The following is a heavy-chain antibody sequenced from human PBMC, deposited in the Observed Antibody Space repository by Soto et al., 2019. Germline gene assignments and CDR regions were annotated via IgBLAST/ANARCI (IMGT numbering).Heavy chain of an antibody. D-gene: IGHD4-17*01. V-gene: IGHV1-2*04. J-gene: IGHJ6*02. CDR2: INPNSGGT. CDR1: GYTFTGYY. CDR3: AREPRLESYYYGMDV. Sequence: GASVKVSCKASGYTFTGYYMHWVRQAPGQGLEWMGWINPNSGGTNYAQKFQGWVTMTRDTSISTAYMELSRLRSDDTAVYYCAREPRLESYYYGMDVWGQGTTVTVSS.